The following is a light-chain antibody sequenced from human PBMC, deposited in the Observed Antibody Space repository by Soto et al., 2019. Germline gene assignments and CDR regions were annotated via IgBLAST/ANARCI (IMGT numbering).Light chain of an antibody. CDR3: SSYTTTNTLV. J-gene: IGLJ1*01. V-gene: IGLV2-14*01. CDR1: SSVVGAYRY. Sequence: QSVLTQPASVSGSPGQSITISCTGTSSVVGAYRYVSWYQQHPGKAPKLIIYEVSNRPSGVSNRFSGSKSGNTASLTVSELQAEDEADYYCSSYTTTNTLVFGTGTKVTVL. CDR2: EVS.